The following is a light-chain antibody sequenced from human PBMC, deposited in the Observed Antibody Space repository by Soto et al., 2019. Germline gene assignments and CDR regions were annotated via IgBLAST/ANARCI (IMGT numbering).Light chain of an antibody. V-gene: IGKV3-20*01. Sequence: TVLTQSPGTLSLTPGERATLSCRASQSVSSNYLAWYQQKPGQAPKVLIYRASSRATGIPDRFSGSGSGTDFTLTISRLEPEDFAVYYCQQYGSSPLTFGGGTKVDIK. J-gene: IGKJ4*01. CDR1: QSVSSNY. CDR2: RAS. CDR3: QQYGSSPLT.